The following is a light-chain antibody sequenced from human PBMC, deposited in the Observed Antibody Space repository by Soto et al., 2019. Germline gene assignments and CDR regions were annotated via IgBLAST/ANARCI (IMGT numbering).Light chain of an antibody. CDR3: SSYTSSSTCV. V-gene: IGLV2-14*01. Sequence: QSVLTQPASVSGSPGQSITISCTGTSSDVGGYNYVSWYQQHPAKAPKLMIYEVSNRPSGVSNRFSGSTSGNTASLTISGLQAEDEADYYRSSYTSSSTCVFGTGTKVTVL. CDR2: EVS. CDR1: SSDVGGYNY. J-gene: IGLJ1*01.